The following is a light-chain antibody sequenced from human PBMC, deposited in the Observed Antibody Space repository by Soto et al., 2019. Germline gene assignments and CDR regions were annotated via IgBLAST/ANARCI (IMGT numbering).Light chain of an antibody. CDR3: QQYGNWRAHT. V-gene: IGKV3D-15*01. CDR2: GAS. Sequence: EIVMTQSPATLSVSPGERATLSCRASQSVSSNLAWYQQKPGQAPRLLIYGASTRATGIPARFSGSGSGTEFTLTISSLESEDFAVYYSQQYGNWRAHTFGGGTKVEIK. J-gene: IGKJ4*01. CDR1: QSVSSN.